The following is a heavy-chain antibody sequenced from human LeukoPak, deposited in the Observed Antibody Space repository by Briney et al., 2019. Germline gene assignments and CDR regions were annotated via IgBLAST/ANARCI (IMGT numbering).Heavy chain of an antibody. J-gene: IGHJ3*02. CDR3: ARQTYIVVVTASDAFDI. CDR1: GGSISSYY. CDR2: IYYSGST. Sequence: SETLSLTCTVSGGSISSYYWSWIRQPPGKGLEWIGYIYYSGSTNYNPSLKSRVTISVDTSKNQFSLKLSSVTAADTAVYYCARQTYIVVVTASDAFDIWGQGTMVTVSS. D-gene: IGHD2-21*02. V-gene: IGHV4-59*08.